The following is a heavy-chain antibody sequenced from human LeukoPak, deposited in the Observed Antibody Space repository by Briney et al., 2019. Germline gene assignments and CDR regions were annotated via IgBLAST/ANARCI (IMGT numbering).Heavy chain of an antibody. D-gene: IGHD2-2*01. J-gene: IGHJ6*02. CDR1: GYTFTSYG. V-gene: IGHV1-18*01. CDR3: ARDQVVPAAPYYYYGMDV. Sequence: ASVKVSCKASGYTFTSYGISWVRQAPGQGLEWMGWISAYNGNTNYAQKLQGRVTMTTDTSTSTAYMELRSLRSDDTAVYYCARDQVVPAAPYYYYGMDVWGQGTTVTVSS. CDR2: ISAYNGNT.